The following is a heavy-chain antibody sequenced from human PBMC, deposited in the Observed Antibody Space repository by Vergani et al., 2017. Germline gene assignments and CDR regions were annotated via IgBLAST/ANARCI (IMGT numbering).Heavy chain of an antibody. Sequence: QVQLVESGGGVVQPGRSLRLSCAASGFTFSSYAMHWVRQAPGKGLEWVAVISYDGSNTYYADSVKGRFTISRDNSKNTLYLQMNSLRAEDTAVYYRARALIPYSDNWFDPWGQGTLVTVSS. CDR2: ISYDGSNT. D-gene: IGHD1-26*01. CDR3: ARALIPYSDNWFDP. J-gene: IGHJ5*02. V-gene: IGHV3-30-3*01. CDR1: GFTFSSYA.